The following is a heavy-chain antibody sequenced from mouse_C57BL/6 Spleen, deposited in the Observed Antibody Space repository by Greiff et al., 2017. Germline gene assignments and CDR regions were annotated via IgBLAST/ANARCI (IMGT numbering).Heavy chain of an antibody. CDR3: ARRRSYDYDDFDY. D-gene: IGHD2-4*01. V-gene: IGHV1-82*01. CDR1: GYAFSSSW. J-gene: IGHJ2*01. Sequence: QVQLKESGPELVKPGASVKISCKASGYAFSSSWMNWVKQRPGKGLEWIGRIYPGDGDTNYNGKFKGKATLTADKSSSTAYMQLSSLTSEDSAVYFCARRRSYDYDDFDYWGQGTTRTVSS. CDR2: IYPGDGDT.